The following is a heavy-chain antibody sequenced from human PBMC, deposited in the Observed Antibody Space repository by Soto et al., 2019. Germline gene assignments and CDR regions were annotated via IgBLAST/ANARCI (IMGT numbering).Heavy chain of an antibody. CDR3: AKQAIAVAFDYFDF. Sequence: EVQLLESGGDLVQPGGSLRLSCAASGFTFNSCAMSWVRQAPGKGLEWVSTISYSGVTTYYTDSVKGRFTISRDNSKNTLYLQMDSLRAEDTAIYYCAKQAIAVAFDYFDFWGQGTMVTVSP. V-gene: IGHV3-23*01. D-gene: IGHD6-19*01. CDR1: GFTFNSCA. J-gene: IGHJ3*01. CDR2: ISYSGVTT.